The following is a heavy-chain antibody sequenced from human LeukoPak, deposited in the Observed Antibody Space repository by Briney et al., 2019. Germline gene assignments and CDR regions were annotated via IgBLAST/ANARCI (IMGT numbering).Heavy chain of an antibody. CDR3: ARDCCCSSTSCSDFDY. CDR2: IIPIFGTA. V-gene: IGHV1-69*13. CDR1: GGTFSSYA. D-gene: IGHD2-2*01. J-gene: IGHJ4*02. Sequence: SVKVSCKASGGTFSSYAISWVRQAPGQGLEWMGGIIPIFGTANYAQKFQGRVTITADESTSTAYMELSSLRSEDTAVYYCARDCCCSSTSCSDFDYWGQGTLVTVSS.